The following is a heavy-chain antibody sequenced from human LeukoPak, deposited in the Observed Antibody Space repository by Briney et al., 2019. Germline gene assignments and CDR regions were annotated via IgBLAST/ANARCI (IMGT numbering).Heavy chain of an antibody. Sequence: PGGSLRLSCAASGLTFITYWMHWVRQAPGKGLVWVSSINSDGSTTTYADSVKGRFTISRDNAKNMVYLQMNSLRAEDTAAYYCARAFGSGSQVINYFDFWGQGTLVTVSS. CDR2: INSDGSTT. CDR3: ARAFGSGSQVINYFDF. CDR1: GLTFITYW. V-gene: IGHV3-74*01. J-gene: IGHJ4*02. D-gene: IGHD3-10*01.